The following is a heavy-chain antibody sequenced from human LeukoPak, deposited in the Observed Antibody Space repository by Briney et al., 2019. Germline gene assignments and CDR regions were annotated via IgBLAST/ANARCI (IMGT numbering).Heavy chain of an antibody. J-gene: IGHJ4*02. CDR2: ISGSGDGT. Sequence: PAGSLRLSCVASGFTFSNYAMNWVRQAPGKGLEWVSAISGSGDGTYYADSVKGRFTIFRDTSKNTLYLQMSSLRAEDTAIYDCAKVRGVGANFCGYWGQGTLVTVSS. V-gene: IGHV3-23*01. CDR1: GFTFSNYA. CDR3: AKVRGVGANFCGY. D-gene: IGHD1-26*01.